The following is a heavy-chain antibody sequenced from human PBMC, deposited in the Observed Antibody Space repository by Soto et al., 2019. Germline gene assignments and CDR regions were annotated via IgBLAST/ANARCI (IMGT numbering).Heavy chain of an antibody. CDR3: ARISITGTTDY. Sequence: LRLSCAASGFTFSSYAMSWIRQPPGKALEWLARIDWDDDKYYSTSLKTRLTISKDTSKNQVVLTMTNMDPVDTATYYCARISITGTTDYWGQGTLVTVSS. CDR1: GFTFSSYAM. J-gene: IGHJ4*02. CDR2: IDWDDDK. V-gene: IGHV2-70*11. D-gene: IGHD1-7*01.